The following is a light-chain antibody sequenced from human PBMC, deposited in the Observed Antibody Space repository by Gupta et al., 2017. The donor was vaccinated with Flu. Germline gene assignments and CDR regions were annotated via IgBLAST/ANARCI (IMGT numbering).Light chain of an antibody. CDR1: QNIGNF. CDR3: HQSGSLPWT. J-gene: IGKJ1*01. Sequence: ENVTITCRASQNIGNFLHWYQQKPDQSPKLLIKYASQFFSGVPSRFSGSGSGTYFTLTINGLEAEDAATYYCHQSGSLPWTFGQGTKVEIK. CDR2: YAS. V-gene: IGKV6-21*01.